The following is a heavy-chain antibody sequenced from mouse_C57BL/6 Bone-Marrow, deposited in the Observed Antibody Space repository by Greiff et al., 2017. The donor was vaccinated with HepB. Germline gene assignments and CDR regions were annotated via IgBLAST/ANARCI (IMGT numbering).Heavy chain of an antibody. Sequence: VQLKESGPVLVKPGASVKMSCKASGYTFTDYYMNWVKQSHGKSLEWIGVINPYNGGTSYNQKFKGKATLTVDKSSSTAYMELNSLTSEDSAVYYCARFPRGFAYWGQGTLVTVSA. CDR2: INPYNGGT. CDR3: ARFPRGFAY. CDR1: GYTFTDYY. V-gene: IGHV1-19*01. J-gene: IGHJ3*01. D-gene: IGHD3-1*01.